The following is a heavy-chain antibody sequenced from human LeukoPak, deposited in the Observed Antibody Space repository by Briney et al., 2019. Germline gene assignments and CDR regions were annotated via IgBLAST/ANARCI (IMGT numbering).Heavy chain of an antibody. J-gene: IGHJ4*02. V-gene: IGHV4-34*01. CDR3: ARSTYSSTIHIDY. D-gene: IGHD6-19*01. CDR2: IYHDGNT. CDR1: GGSFNAYY. Sequence: SETLSLTCAVYGGSFNAYYWSWIRQPPGKGLEWIAEIYHDGNTNYNPSLKSRVMISVDTSNNQFSLKLNSVTAADTAVYYCARSTYSSTIHIDYWGQGTLVTVSS.